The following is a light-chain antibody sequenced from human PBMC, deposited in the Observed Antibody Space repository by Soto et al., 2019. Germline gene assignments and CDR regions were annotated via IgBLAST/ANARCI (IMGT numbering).Light chain of an antibody. J-gene: IGKJ3*01. CDR3: QQYYKWHPET. CDR2: GAS. Sequence: ELVMTQSPSTVSVSPLERCILFGRASQSVSSDSAWYQQKPGQAPRLLIYGASTRATGIPARCSGSGSGAEFTLTISSRQSEDFSVYYCQQYYKWHPETFGPGTKGDIK. V-gene: IGKV3-15*01. CDR1: QSVSSD.